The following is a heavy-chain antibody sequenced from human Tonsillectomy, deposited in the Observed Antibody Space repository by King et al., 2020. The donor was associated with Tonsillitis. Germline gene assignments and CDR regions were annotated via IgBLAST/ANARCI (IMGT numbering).Heavy chain of an antibody. J-gene: IGHJ4*02. CDR1: GYSISSGYY. CDR2: IYHSGST. Sequence: QLQESGPGLVKPSETLSLTCAVSGYSISSGYYWGWIRQPPGKGLEWIGSIYHSGSTYYNPSLKSRVTISVDTSKNQFSLKLSSVTAADTAVYYCARGEGPRRGGGYYGSGSFWGQGTLVTVSS. V-gene: IGHV4-38-2*01. D-gene: IGHD3-10*01. CDR3: ARGEGPRRGGGYYGSGSF.